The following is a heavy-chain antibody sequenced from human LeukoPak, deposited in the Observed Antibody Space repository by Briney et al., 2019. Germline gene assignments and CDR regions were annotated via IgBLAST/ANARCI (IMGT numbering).Heavy chain of an antibody. CDR3: ARVSRPYYYDSSGYYYFDAFDI. D-gene: IGHD3-22*01. CDR1: GGSISSGGYY. Sequence: SETLSLTCTVSGGSISSGGYYWSWIRQHPGKGLERIGYIYYSGSTYYNPSLKSRVTISVDTSKNQFSLKLSSVTAADTAVYYCARVSRPYYYDSSGYYYFDAFDIWGQGTMVTVSS. CDR2: IYYSGST. J-gene: IGHJ3*02. V-gene: IGHV4-31*03.